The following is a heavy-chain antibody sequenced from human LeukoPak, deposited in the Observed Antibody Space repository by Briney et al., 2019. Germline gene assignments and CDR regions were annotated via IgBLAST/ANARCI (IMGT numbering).Heavy chain of an antibody. CDR1: GGSISIYY. D-gene: IGHD7-27*01. J-gene: IGHJ5*02. CDR2: TYNSGNT. Sequence: SETLSLTCIVSGGSISIYYWSWIRQPPGKGLEWIGYTYNSGNTEYNPSLKRRVTISADTSKNQFSLKLTSVTAADTAVYYCARDRELGSWGQGTLVTVSS. CDR3: ARDRELGS. V-gene: IGHV4-59*01.